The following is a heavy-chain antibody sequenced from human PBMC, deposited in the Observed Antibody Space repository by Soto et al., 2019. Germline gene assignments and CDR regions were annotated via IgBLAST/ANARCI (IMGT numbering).Heavy chain of an antibody. J-gene: IGHJ4*02. CDR2: INTDGSAS. CDR3: VKGGRDLGY. D-gene: IGHD3-3*01. Sequence: EVQLVESGGGLVQPGGSLRLSCADSGFTFSNYWIHRVRQAPGKGLVWVSQINTDGSASNYADSVKGRFSISRDNAKNTLFLQMNSLRAEDTAVYYCVKGGRDLGYWGQGTLVTVSS. V-gene: IGHV3-74*01. CDR1: GFTFSNYW.